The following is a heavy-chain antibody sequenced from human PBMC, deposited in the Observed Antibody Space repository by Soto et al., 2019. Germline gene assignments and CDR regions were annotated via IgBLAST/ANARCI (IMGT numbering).Heavy chain of an antibody. CDR2: INHSGST. Sequence: SETLSLTCAVYGGSFSGYYWNWIRQPPGKGLEWIGEINHSGSTNYNPSLKSRVTISVDTSNNQFSLKLTSVTAADTAVYYCARGPRYSSSWTHFYYYGMDVWGQGTTVTVSS. CDR1: GGSFSGYY. J-gene: IGHJ6*02. V-gene: IGHV4-34*01. D-gene: IGHD6-13*01. CDR3: ARGPRYSSSWTHFYYYGMDV.